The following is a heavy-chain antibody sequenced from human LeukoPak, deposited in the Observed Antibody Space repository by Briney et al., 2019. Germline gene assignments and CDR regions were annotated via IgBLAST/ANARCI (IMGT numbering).Heavy chain of an antibody. D-gene: IGHD6-13*01. CDR3: ARHISSSWYVYYYYYVDV. J-gene: IGHJ6*03. V-gene: IGHV4-34*01. CDR2: INHSGST. CDR1: GGSFSGYY. Sequence: SETLSLTCAVYGGSFSGYYWSWIRQPPGKGLEWIGEINHSGSTYYNPSLKSRVTISVDTSKNQFSLKLSSVTAADTAVYYCARHISSSWYVYYYYYVDVWGKGTTVTISS.